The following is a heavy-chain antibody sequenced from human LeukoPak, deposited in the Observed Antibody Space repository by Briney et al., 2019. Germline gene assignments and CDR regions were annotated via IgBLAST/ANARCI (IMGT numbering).Heavy chain of an antibody. CDR2: INPNSGGT. V-gene: IGHV1-2*02. Sequence: ASVKVSCKASGYTFTGYYMHWVRQAPGQGLEWMGWINPNSGGTNYAQKFQGRVTMTRDTSISTAYMELSRLRSDDTAVYYCARVTTMMAPYYFDYWGQGTLVTVSS. D-gene: IGHD3-22*01. CDR3: ARVTTMMAPYYFDY. J-gene: IGHJ4*02. CDR1: GYTFTGYY.